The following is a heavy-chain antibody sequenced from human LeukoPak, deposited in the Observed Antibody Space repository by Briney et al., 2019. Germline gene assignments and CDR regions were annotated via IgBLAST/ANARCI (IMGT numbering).Heavy chain of an antibody. CDR1: GFTFSDYY. CDR3: AKDIEEGLVRGFDAFDI. Sequence: GGSLRLSCAASGFTFSDYYMSWIRQAPGKGLEWVSYISSSGYTIYYADSVKGRFTISRDNAKNSVYLQMNSLRAEDTALYYCAKDIEEGLVRGFDAFDIWGQGTMVTVSS. J-gene: IGHJ3*02. D-gene: IGHD6-19*01. V-gene: IGHV3-11*01. CDR2: ISSSGYTI.